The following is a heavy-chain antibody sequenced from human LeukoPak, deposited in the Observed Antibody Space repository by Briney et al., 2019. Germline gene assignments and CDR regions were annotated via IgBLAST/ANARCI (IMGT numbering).Heavy chain of an antibody. J-gene: IGHJ4*02. D-gene: IGHD2-15*01. CDR1: GGTFSSYA. CDR2: IIPILGIA. CDR3: ARASSGCGGSCYWVY. Sequence: ASVKVSCKASGGTFSSYAISWVRQAPGQGLEWMGRIIPILGIANYAQKFQGRVTITADKSTSTAYMELSSLRSEDTAVYYCARASSGCGGSCYWVYWGQGTLVTVSS. V-gene: IGHV1-69*04.